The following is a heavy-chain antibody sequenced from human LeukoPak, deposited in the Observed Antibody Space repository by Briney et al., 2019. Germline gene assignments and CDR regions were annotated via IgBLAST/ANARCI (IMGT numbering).Heavy chain of an antibody. CDR3: TAGTGRSDFDY. CDR1: GFTFSNAW. D-gene: IGHD3/OR15-3a*01. V-gene: IGHV3-15*01. CDR2: IKSKTDGGTT. Sequence: GGSLRLSCAASGFTFSNAWMSWVRQAPGKGLEWVGRIKSKTDGGTTDYAAPVKGRFTMSRDDSKNTLYLQMNSLKSEDTAVYYCTAGTGRSDFDYWGQGTLVTVSS. J-gene: IGHJ4*02.